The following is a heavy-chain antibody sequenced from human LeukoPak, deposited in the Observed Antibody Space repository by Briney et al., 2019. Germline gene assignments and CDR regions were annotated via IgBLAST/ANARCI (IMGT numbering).Heavy chain of an antibody. J-gene: IGHJ5*02. CDR1: GGTFSSYA. V-gene: IGHV1-69*13. D-gene: IGHD3-9*01. Sequence: SVKVSCKASGGTFSSYAISWVRQAPGQGLEWMGGIIPIFGTANYAQKFQGRVTITADESTSTAYMELSSLRSEDTAVYYCARDKPSVNPLRYFGWSPNNWFDPWGQGTLVTVSS. CDR2: IIPIFGTA. CDR3: ARDKPSVNPLRYFGWSPNNWFDP.